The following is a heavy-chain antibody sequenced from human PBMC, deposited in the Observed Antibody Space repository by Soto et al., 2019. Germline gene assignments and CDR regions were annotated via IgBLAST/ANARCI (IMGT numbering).Heavy chain of an antibody. Sequence: TLSLTCTVSGCSVSSGSYYWSWIRQPPGKGLEWIGYIYYSGSTNYNPSLKSRVTISVDTSKNQFSLKLSSVTAADTAVYYCERDEGPSYFDYWGPGTLVTVYS. J-gene: IGHJ4*02. CDR1: GCSVSSGSYY. CDR3: ERDEGPSYFDY. V-gene: IGHV4-61*01. CDR2: IYYSGST.